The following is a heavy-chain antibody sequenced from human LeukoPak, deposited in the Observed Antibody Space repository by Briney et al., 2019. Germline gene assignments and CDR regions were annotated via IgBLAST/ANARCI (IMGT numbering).Heavy chain of an antibody. V-gene: IGHV7-4-1*02. CDR2: INTNTGNP. Sequence: ASVKVSCKASGYTFTSYAMNWVRQAPGQGLEWMGWINTNTGNPTYAQGFTGRFVFSLDTSVSTAYLQISSLKAEDTAVYYCAREETIPQPPPPSRIAVAGADFDYWGQGTLVTVSS. CDR3: AREETIPQPPPPSRIAVAGADFDY. D-gene: IGHD6-19*01. CDR1: GYTFTSYA. J-gene: IGHJ4*02.